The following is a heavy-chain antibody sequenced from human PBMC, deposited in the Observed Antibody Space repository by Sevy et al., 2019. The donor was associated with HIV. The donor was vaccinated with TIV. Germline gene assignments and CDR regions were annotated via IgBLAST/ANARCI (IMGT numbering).Heavy chain of an antibody. Sequence: GGSLRLSCAASGFTFSSYAMSWVRQAPGKGLEWVSAISGSGGSTYYAESVKGRFTISRDNSKNTLYLQMNSLRAEDTAVYYCAKGRYSSSWYHDYWGQGTLVTVSS. V-gene: IGHV3-23*01. J-gene: IGHJ4*02. CDR2: ISGSGGST. CDR1: GFTFSSYA. D-gene: IGHD6-13*01. CDR3: AKGRYSSSWYHDY.